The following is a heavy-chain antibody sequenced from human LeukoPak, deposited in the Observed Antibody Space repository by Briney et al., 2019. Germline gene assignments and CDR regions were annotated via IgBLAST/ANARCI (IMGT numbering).Heavy chain of an antibody. D-gene: IGHD2-2*02. V-gene: IGHV4-38-2*01. CDR3: ARGLYTYNVRYFDN. CDR1: GFSISSGYY. Sequence: SETLSLTCAVSGFSISSGYYWGWIRQPPGKGLEWIGIVYHSGSTYYNPSLKSRVTISVDTAKNQFSLRLSSVTAADTAVYYCARGLYTYNVRYFDNWGQGTLVTVSS. J-gene: IGHJ4*02. CDR2: VYHSGST.